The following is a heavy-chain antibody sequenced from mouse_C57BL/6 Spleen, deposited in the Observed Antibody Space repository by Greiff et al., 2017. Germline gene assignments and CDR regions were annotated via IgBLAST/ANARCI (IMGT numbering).Heavy chain of an antibody. J-gene: IGHJ4*01. CDR1: GYSITSGYY. Sequence: DVQLQESGPGLVKPSQSLSLTCSVTGYSITSGYYWNWIRQFPGNQLEWMGYLRYDGSNNYNPSLKNRISFTRDTSKNQFFLKLKSVTTKDTATDYYARDRYYGYDYAMDYWGQGTSVTVSS. V-gene: IGHV3-6*01. D-gene: IGHD2-2*01. CDR3: ARDRYYGYDYAMDY. CDR2: LRYDGSN.